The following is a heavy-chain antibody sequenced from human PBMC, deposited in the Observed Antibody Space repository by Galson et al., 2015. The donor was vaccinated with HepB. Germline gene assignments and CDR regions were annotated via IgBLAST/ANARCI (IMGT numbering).Heavy chain of an antibody. V-gene: IGHV1-46*01. CDR3: AREVNRGDPDAFDI. D-gene: IGHD1-14*01. Sequence: SRYTFVNNYIHWVRQSPGQGLESIGIIKPRRGSATYAQKIQGNVTVTRDTSTSTVDMEVSSLRSEETAVFYCAREVNRGDPDAFDIWGQGTIVTVSS. CDR1: RYTFVNNY. J-gene: IGHJ3*02. CDR2: IKPRRGSA.